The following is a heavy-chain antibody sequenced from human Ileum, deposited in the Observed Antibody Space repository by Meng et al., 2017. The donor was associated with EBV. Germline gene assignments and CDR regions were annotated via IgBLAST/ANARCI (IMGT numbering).Heavy chain of an antibody. V-gene: IGHV6-1*01. CDR3: ARDLEGFDY. CDR2: TYYRAKWYN. J-gene: IGHJ4*02. Sequence: QVWVRQSGPGLVRPPQTLSLTCAISGDSVSSNSAAWTWIRQSPARGLEWLGRTYYRAKWYNDYAVSVKSRITINPDTSKNQFSLQLNSVTPEDTAVYYCARDLEGFDYWGQGTLVTVSS. CDR1: GDSVSSNSAA.